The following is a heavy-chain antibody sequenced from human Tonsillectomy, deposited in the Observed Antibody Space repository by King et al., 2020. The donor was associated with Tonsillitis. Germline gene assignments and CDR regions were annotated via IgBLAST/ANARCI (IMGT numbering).Heavy chain of an antibody. CDR1: GFIFSSYA. CDR2: ISSNGGST. Sequence: VQLVESGGGLVQPGGSLRLSCSASGFIFSSYAMHCVRQAPGKGLEYVSAISSNGGSTYYADSVKGRFSISRENSKNTLYFQMSSLRVEDTAVYYCVKGRTGYDGFDIWGQGTMVTVSS. D-gene: IGHD1-1*01. J-gene: IGHJ3*02. CDR3: VKGRTGYDGFDI. V-gene: IGHV3-64D*06.